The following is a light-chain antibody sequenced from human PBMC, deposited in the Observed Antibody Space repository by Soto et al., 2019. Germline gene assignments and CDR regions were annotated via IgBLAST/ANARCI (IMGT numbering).Light chain of an antibody. CDR3: LLSYNGPYV. J-gene: IGLJ1*01. Sequence: QAVVTQEPSLTGSPGGTVTLTCGSSTGAVTNGHYPYWFQQKPGQAPRTLIYDTTNRHSWKPARFSGSLLGGKAALTLSGAQPEDEAEYYCLLSYNGPYVFGTGTKVTVL. CDR2: DTT. V-gene: IGLV7-46*01. CDR1: TGAVTNGHY.